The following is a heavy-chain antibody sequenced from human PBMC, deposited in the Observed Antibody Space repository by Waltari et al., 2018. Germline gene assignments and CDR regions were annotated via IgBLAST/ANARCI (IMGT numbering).Heavy chain of an antibody. CDR2: ISWDGDLT. Sequence: VHLVESWGAVVQPGGSLRLSCEASGFIFDDFTMHWVRQPPGKGLEWVSLISWDGDLTYYGDSVKGRFTISRDNSKDSLYLQMNSLRSEDTALYYCVKDIGGSDSWGQGTPVTVSS. V-gene: IGHV3-43*01. J-gene: IGHJ4*02. CDR1: GFIFDDFT. CDR3: VKDIGGSDS.